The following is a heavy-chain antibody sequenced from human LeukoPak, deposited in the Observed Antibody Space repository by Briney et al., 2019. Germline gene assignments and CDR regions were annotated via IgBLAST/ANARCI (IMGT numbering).Heavy chain of an antibody. J-gene: IGHJ3*02. CDR2: INPSGGST. D-gene: IGHD1-1*01. CDR1: GYTFPSYY. Sequence: ASVKVSCKAAGYTFPSYYMHWVRQAPGQGLEGMGTINPSGGSTSYAQKFQGRVTMTRDTSTSTVYMELSSLRSEDTDVYYCARGGRGEGTGTTRVAFDIWGQGTMVTVSS. CDR3: ARGGRGEGTGTTRVAFDI. V-gene: IGHV1-46*01.